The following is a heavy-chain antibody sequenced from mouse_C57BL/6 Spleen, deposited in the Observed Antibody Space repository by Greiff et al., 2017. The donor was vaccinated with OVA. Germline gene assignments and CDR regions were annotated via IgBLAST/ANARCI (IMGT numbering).Heavy chain of an antibody. D-gene: IGHD2-4*01. CDR2: ISSGSSTI. J-gene: IGHJ4*01. V-gene: IGHV5-17*01. Sequence: EVKLMESGGGLVKPGGSLKLSCAASGFTFSDYGMHWVRQAPEKGLEWVAYISSGSSTIYYADTVKGRFPISRDNAKNTLFLQMTSLRSEDTAMYYCARPRYYDYDLDYWGQGTSVTVSS. CDR1: GFTFSDYG. CDR3: ARPRYYDYDLDY.